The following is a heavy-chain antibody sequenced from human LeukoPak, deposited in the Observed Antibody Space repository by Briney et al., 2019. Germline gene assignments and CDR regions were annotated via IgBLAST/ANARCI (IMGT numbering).Heavy chain of an antibody. V-gene: IGHV3-66*01. Sequence: GGSLRLSCAGSGFTFSSYWMTWVRQAPGKGLEWVSVIYSGGSTYYADSVKGRFTTSRDNSKNTLYLQMNTLETEDTGVYYCTRISGSSSGPFDYWGQGSLVTVSS. D-gene: IGHD1-26*01. CDR1: GFTFSSYW. J-gene: IGHJ4*02. CDR2: IYSGGST. CDR3: TRISGSSSGPFDY.